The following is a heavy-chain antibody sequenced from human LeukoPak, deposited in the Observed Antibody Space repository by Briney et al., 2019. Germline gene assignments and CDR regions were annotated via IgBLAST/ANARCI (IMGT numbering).Heavy chain of an antibody. CDR3: ARAIVGFDAFDI. CDR1: GFTFSSYS. D-gene: IGHD2-21*01. CDR2: ISRSSSYI. J-gene: IGHJ3*02. V-gene: IGHV3-21*01. Sequence: GGSLRLSCAASGFTFSSYSMNWVRQAPGKGVEGVSSISRSSSYIYYADSVKGRFPISRDNAMNSLYLQMNSLRAEDTAVYYCARAIVGFDAFDIWGQGTMVTVSS.